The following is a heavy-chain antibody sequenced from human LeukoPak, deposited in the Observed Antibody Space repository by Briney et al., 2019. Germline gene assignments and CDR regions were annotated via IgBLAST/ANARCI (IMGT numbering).Heavy chain of an antibody. V-gene: IGHV4-59*12. CDR1: GGSISHYF. J-gene: IGHJ4*02. CDR3: SRDGYSGLDY. D-gene: IGHD3-22*01. Sequence: SETLSLPCTVSGGSISHYFWXXXRXPXGKGLEWIGYIYYTGXXXYXXSLRSRVTXXXDTSKNQFSLKLSSVTAADTAVYYCSRDGYSGLDYWGQGTLVTVSS. CDR2: IYYTGXX.